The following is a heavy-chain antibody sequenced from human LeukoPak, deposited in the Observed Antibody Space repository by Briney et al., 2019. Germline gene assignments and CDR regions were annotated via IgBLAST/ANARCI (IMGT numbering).Heavy chain of an antibody. CDR3: AKDPWIPGSNYGYFDY. D-gene: IGHD1-26*01. J-gene: IGHJ4*02. CDR1: GFTFLSYS. V-gene: IGHV3-21*04. CDR2: ISTSSSYI. Sequence: GGALRLFCAAYGFTFLSYSMNWVRQAPGKGLEWVSFISTSSSYIYYAVSVKRRFTISRDNAKNSLYLEMNSLRADDTAVYYCAKDPWIPGSNYGYFDYWGQGTLVTVSS.